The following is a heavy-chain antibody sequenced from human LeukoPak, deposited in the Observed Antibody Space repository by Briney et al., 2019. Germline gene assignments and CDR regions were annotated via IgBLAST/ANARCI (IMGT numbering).Heavy chain of an antibody. V-gene: IGHV4-59*01. D-gene: IGHD2-21*02. J-gene: IGHJ4*02. CDR3: ARLVVVTAPFDY. CDR1: GGSISSYY. CDR2: IYYSGST. Sequence: PSETLSLTCTVSGGSISSYYWSWIRQPPGKGLEWIGYIYYSGSTNYNPSLKSRVTISVDTSKNQFSLTLSSVTAADTAVYYCARLVVVTAPFDYWGQGTLVTVSS.